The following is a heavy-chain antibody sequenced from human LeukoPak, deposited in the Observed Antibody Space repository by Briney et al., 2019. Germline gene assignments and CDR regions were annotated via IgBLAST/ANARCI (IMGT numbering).Heavy chain of an antibody. V-gene: IGHV4-34*01. Sequence: PSETLSLTCAVYGGSFSGCYWSWIRQPPGKGLDWIGEISHTGNTNYNPSLRSRVTISVDTSKNQLSLKLSSVTAADTAVYYCAREEYTSPNLLDYWGQGTLVTVSS. D-gene: IGHD6-6*01. CDR2: ISHTGNT. J-gene: IGHJ4*02. CDR1: GGSFSGCY. CDR3: AREEYTSPNLLDY.